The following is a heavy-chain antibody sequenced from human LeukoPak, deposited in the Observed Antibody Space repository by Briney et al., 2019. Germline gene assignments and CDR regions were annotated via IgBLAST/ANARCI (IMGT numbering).Heavy chain of an antibody. V-gene: IGHV4-38-2*02. D-gene: IGHD5-24*01. Sequence: GSLRLTCVASGFTFNKAWMSWVRQAPGKGLEGVGTISHAGTTFFNPSLESRVTIWVDAAKAHASLRLTSVTAADSAIYFCARDPAGFDGPSTFSDTWDQGILVTVSS. J-gene: IGHJ5*02. CDR1: GFTFNKAW. CDR2: ISHAGTT. CDR3: ARDPAGFDGPSTFSDT.